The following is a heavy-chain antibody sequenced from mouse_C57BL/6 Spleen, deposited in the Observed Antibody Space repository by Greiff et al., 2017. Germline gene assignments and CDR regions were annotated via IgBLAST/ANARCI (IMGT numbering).Heavy chain of an antibody. CDR1: GFTFSNYW. CDR2: IRLKSDNYAT. J-gene: IGHJ2*01. Sequence: EVKVEESGGGLVQPGGSMKLSCVASGFTFSNYWMNWVRQSPEKGLEWVAQIRLKSDNYATHYAESVKGRFTISRDDSKSSVYLQMNNLRAEDTGIYYCSSTTVAVFDYWGQGTTLTVSS. CDR3: SSTTVAVFDY. D-gene: IGHD1-1*01. V-gene: IGHV6-3*01.